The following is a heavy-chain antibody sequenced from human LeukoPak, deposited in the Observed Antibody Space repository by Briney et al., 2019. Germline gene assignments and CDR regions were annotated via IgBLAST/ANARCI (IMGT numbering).Heavy chain of an antibody. Sequence: SEALSLTCTVSGGSVSSGSYYWSWIRQPPGKGLEWIWYIYYSGSTNYNPSLKSRVTISVDTSKNQFSLKLSPVTAADTAVYYCARFYCSGGSCYFDYWGQRTLVTVSS. CDR2: IYYSGST. V-gene: IGHV4-61*01. CDR1: GGSVSSGSYY. CDR3: ARFYCSGGSCYFDY. J-gene: IGHJ4*02. D-gene: IGHD2-15*01.